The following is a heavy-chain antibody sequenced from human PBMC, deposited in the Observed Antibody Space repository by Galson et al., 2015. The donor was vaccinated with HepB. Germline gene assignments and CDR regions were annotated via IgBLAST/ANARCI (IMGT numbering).Heavy chain of an antibody. J-gene: IGHJ3*02. CDR1: RVTFCCYD. CDR3: AREGDIGVVRGSRPNDAFEI. CDR2: ILVDGSNR. Sequence: SLRLSCAGSRVTFCCYDMHWVRQAPGKGLEWVAVILVDGSNRYYVDSAKGRFTISRDNSKDTLYLQMISLRAEDTAVYYCAREGDIGVVRGSRPNDAFEIWGQGTRVTVSS. D-gene: IGHD2-15*01. V-gene: IGHV3-30*03.